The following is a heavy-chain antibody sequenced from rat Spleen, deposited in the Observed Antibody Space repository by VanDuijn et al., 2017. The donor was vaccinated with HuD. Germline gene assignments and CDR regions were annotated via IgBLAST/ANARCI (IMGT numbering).Heavy chain of an antibody. D-gene: IGHD1-4*01. CDR1: GFTFSNYD. V-gene: IGHV5-7*01. J-gene: IGHJ2*01. CDR2: ISYDGSST. Sequence: EVQLVESGGGLVQPGRSMKLSCAASGFTFSNYDMAWVRQAPKKGLEWVATISYDGSSTNYRDSVKGRFTISRDNAKSTLYLQMDSLRSEDTATYYCARHEVPVYFDYWGQGVMVTVSS. CDR3: ARHEVPVYFDY.